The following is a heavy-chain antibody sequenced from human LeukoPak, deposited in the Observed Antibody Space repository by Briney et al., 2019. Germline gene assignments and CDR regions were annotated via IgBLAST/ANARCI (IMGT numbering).Heavy chain of an antibody. V-gene: IGHV1-18*01. CDR1: GYTFTSYG. J-gene: IGHJ6*03. D-gene: IGHD2-2*01. Sequence: GASVKVSCKASGYTFTSYGISWVRQAPGQGLEWMGWISGDYGNTNYAQNLQGRVTMTTDTSTSTAYMELRSLRSDDTAVYYCARTDIVVVPAALRDYYYYMDVWGKGTTVTISS. CDR3: ARTDIVVVPAALRDYYYYMDV. CDR2: ISGDYGNT.